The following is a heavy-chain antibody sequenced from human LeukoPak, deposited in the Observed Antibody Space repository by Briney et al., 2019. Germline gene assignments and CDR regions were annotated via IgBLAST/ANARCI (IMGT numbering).Heavy chain of an antibody. D-gene: IGHD3-22*01. CDR2: ISSSSSCI. Sequence: GGSLRLSCAASGFTFSSYSMNWVRQAPGKGLEWVSSISSSSSCIYYADSVKGRFTISRDNAKNSLYLQMNSLRAEDTAVYYCAGTLGTDSSGYYADYWGQGTLVTVSS. CDR1: GFTFSSYS. J-gene: IGHJ4*02. V-gene: IGHV3-21*01. CDR3: AGTLGTDSSGYYADY.